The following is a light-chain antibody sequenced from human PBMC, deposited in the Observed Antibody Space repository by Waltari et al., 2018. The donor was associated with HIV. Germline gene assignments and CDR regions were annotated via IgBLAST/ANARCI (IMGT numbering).Light chain of an antibody. Sequence: QSVLTQPPSVSAPPGQKVTISCPGSSSTIGNTYVSWYQQLPGTAPKLLIYDNDKRPSGIPDRFSGSKSGTSATLGITGLQTGDEADYYCGTWDSSLSAVVFGGGTKLTVL. J-gene: IGLJ2*01. CDR2: DND. V-gene: IGLV1-51*01. CDR3: GTWDSSLSAVV. CDR1: SSTIGNTY.